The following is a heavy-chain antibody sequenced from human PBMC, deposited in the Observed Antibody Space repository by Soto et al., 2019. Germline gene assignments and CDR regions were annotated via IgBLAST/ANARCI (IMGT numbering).Heavy chain of an antibody. D-gene: IGHD1-1*01. Sequence: QVQLVESGGGVVQPGRSLRLSCAASGFTFRSYAMHWVRQAPGKGLEWVAVVSFDERIKYYADSVNGRFTISRDISKNTLFLQLNSLRSDDPAVYYCARVADRAWTGGWFGPWGQGTLVTVAS. CDR2: VSFDERIK. CDR1: GFTFRSYA. V-gene: IGHV3-30*04. CDR3: ARVADRAWTGGWFGP. J-gene: IGHJ5*02.